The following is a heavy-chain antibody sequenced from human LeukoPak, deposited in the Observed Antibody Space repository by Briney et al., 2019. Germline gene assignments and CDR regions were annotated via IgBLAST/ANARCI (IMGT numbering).Heavy chain of an antibody. J-gene: IGHJ4*02. Sequence: GESLRLSCTGTGFSFSSDAMGWVRQALGKGLEWVSGISGSGGSTYYADSVKGRFTISRDNSKNTLYLQMNSLRVEDTAVYYCAKDRGRTWVQVANWGQGTLVTVSS. CDR1: GFSFSSDA. D-gene: IGHD2-15*01. CDR3: AKDRGRTWVQVAN. CDR2: ISGSGGST. V-gene: IGHV3-23*01.